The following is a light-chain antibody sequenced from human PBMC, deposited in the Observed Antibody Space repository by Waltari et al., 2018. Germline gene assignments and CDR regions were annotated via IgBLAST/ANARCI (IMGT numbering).Light chain of an antibody. Sequence: SALTQPASVSGSPGQSITLSCPGTTRYVGGYNNVSWYQHPPGKAPKLMIFDVSSRPSGVSNRFSGSKSGNTASLTISGLQAEDEADYYCSSYTSSTTYVFGAGTKVTVL. J-gene: IGLJ1*01. CDR1: TRYVGGYNN. CDR2: DVS. CDR3: SSYTSSTTYV. V-gene: IGLV2-14*03.